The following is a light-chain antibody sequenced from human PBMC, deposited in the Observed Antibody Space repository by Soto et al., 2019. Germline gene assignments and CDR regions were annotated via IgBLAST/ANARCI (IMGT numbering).Light chain of an antibody. CDR3: QQSGT. Sequence: EIVLTQSPATLSLSPGERATHSCRASQSVSSYLAWYQQKPGQAPRLLIYDASNRATGIPARFSGSGSGTDFTLTISSLEPEDFAVYYCQQSGTFGHGTKVYIK. J-gene: IGKJ1*01. CDR1: QSVSSY. CDR2: DAS. V-gene: IGKV3-11*01.